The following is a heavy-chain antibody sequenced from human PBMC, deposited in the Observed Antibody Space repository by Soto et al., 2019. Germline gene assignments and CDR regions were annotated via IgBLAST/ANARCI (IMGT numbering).Heavy chain of an antibody. J-gene: IGHJ6*02. D-gene: IGHD5-12*01. Sequence: QVQLVQSGAEVKKPGASVKVSCKASGYTFTSYDINWVRQATGQGLEWMEWMNPNSGNTGYAQKFQGRVTMTRNTSISTAYMELSSLRSEDTAVYYCARVYSGYDLLYYYGMDVWGQGTTVTVSS. CDR3: ARVYSGYDLLYYYGMDV. CDR1: GYTFTSYD. V-gene: IGHV1-8*01. CDR2: MNPNSGNT.